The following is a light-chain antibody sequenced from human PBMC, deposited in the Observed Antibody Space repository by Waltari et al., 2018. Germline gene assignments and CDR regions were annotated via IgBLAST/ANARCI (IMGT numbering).Light chain of an antibody. Sequence: QSVLTQPPSASGTPGQRVTISCSGSSSNIGSHYVSWYQQLPGTAPKLLIYRNDQRPSGVPDRFSGSKSGTSASLAISGLRSEDEANYYCAAWDDSLREVFGGGTRLTVL. CDR1: SSNIGSHY. V-gene: IGLV1-47*01. J-gene: IGLJ3*02. CDR2: RND. CDR3: AAWDDSLREV.